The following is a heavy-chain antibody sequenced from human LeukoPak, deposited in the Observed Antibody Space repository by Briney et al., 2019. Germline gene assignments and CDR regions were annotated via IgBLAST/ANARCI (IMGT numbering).Heavy chain of an antibody. CDR3: AKDSGHYDSSAMAPDY. D-gene: IGHD3-22*01. CDR2: ISYDGSNK. J-gene: IGHJ4*02. V-gene: IGHV3-30*04. Sequence: GGSLRLSCAASGFTFSSYAMHWVRQAPGKGLEWVAVISYDGSNKYYADSVKGRFTISRDNSKNTLYLQMNSLRAEDTAVYYCAKDSGHYDSSAMAPDYWGQGTLVTVSS. CDR1: GFTFSSYA.